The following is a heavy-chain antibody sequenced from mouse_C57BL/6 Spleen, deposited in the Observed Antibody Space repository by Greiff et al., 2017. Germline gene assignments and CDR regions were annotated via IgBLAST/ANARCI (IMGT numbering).Heavy chain of an antibody. J-gene: IGHJ3*01. D-gene: IGHD1-1*01. Sequence: EVQLQQSGPELVKPGASVKISCKASGYTFTDYYMNWVKQSQGKSLEWIGDINPNNGGTSYKQKVKGKDTLTVDKSSSTAYMELRSLTSADSAVSYGARGHYCGSSLFAYWGQGTLLTVSA. CDR2: INPNNGGT. V-gene: IGHV1-26*01. CDR3: ARGHYCGSSLFAY. CDR1: GYTFTDYY.